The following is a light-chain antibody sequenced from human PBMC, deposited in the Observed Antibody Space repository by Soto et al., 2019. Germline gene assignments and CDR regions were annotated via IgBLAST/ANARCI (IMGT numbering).Light chain of an antibody. J-gene: IGKJ1*01. Sequence: EIVLTQSPGTLSLSPGERATLSCRASQSVSSGFLAWYHQKPGQAPRLLIYGASSRATGIPDRFSGSGSGTDFTLTISRLEPEDFAVYYCQQYGSSPWTFGQGTKVEIK. V-gene: IGKV3-20*01. CDR1: QSVSSGF. CDR2: GAS. CDR3: QQYGSSPWT.